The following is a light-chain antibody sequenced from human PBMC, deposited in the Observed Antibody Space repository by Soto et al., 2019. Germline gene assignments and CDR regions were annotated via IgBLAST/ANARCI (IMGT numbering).Light chain of an antibody. Sequence: EVVMTQSPVTLSVSPGERATLPCRASQSITTNLAWYQQKPGQAPRLLIYGASTRATGVPARFSGSGSGTQFTLTINSLQSEDFAVYYCQQYNDWPPKRTFGQGTKVDIK. CDR2: GAS. CDR1: QSITTN. J-gene: IGKJ1*01. CDR3: QQYNDWPPKRT. V-gene: IGKV3-15*01.